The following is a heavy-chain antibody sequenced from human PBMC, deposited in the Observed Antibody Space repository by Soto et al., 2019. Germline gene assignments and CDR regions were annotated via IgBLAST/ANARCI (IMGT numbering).Heavy chain of an antibody. CDR3: AREPYGGSQYYDY. V-gene: IGHV3-30*04. J-gene: IGHJ4*02. D-gene: IGHD2-15*01. CDR2: VSFDGKVT. CDR1: GFTFNSLS. Sequence: GGALRLSCTGSGFTFNSLSLHWVRQVPDKGLEWVAVVSFDGKVTYYADSVKGRFTVSRDNSKNTIYLQANSLRAEDTAVYYCAREPYGGSQYYDYWGQGTPVTVSS.